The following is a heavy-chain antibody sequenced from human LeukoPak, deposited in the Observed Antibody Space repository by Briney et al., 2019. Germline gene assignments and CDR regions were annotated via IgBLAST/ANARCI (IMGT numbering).Heavy chain of an antibody. D-gene: IGHD3-9*01. J-gene: IGHJ5*02. V-gene: IGHV4-4*02. CDR2: IYHSGST. CDR3: AREDYDILTGPSINMNWFDP. Sequence: SETLSLTCGVSGGSITITHWWSWVRQPPRKGLEWIGEIYHSGSTNYNPSLKSRVTISVDTSKNQFSLKLSSVTAADTAVYYCAREDYDILTGPSINMNWFDPWGQGTLVTVSS. CDR1: GGSITITHW.